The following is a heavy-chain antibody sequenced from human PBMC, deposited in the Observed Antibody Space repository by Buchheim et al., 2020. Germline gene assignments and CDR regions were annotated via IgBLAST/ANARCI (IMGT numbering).Heavy chain of an antibody. J-gene: IGHJ5*02. CDR1: GFTFSRYG. V-gene: IGHV3-33*01. D-gene: IGHD2-2*01. CDR2: IWYDGSKK. CDR3: ASQPIYCSSASCYDRDWFDP. Sequence: QVQLVESGGGVVQPGRSLRLSCEGSGFTFSRYGMHWVRQAPGKGLEWLAVIWYDGSKKYYANSVKGRFTISRDNSKNTLYLQMNSLRGEDTAVYYCASQPIYCSSASCYDRDWFDPWGQGTL.